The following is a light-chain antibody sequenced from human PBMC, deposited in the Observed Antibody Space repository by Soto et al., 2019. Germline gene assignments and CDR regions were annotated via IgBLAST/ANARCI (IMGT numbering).Light chain of an antibody. CDR2: GAS. CDR1: QSVSSNN. V-gene: IGKV3-20*01. CDR3: QQYGRSPFT. J-gene: IGKJ3*01. Sequence: EIVLTQSPGTLSLSPGERATLSCRASQSVSSNNLAWYQQRPGQAPRVVIYGASTRATGIPERFSDSGSGTDFTLTISRLEPEEFAVYYCQQYGRSPFTFGPGTKVDIK.